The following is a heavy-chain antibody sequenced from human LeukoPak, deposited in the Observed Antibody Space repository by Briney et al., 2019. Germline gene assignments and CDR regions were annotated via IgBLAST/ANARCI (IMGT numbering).Heavy chain of an antibody. CDR1: GFTFSSYG. J-gene: IGHJ4*02. Sequence: GGSLRLSCAASGFTFSSYGMHWVRQAPGKGLEWVANIKQDGSEEYYMDSAKGRFTISRDNAKNSLYLQMNSLRAEDTAVYYCARDLGTGRPHDYWGQGTLVTVSS. D-gene: IGHD3/OR15-3a*01. CDR3: ARDLGTGRPHDY. V-gene: IGHV3-7*01. CDR2: IKQDGSEE.